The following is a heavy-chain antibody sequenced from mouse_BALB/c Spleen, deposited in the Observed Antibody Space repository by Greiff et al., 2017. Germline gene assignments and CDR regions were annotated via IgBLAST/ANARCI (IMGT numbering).Heavy chain of an antibody. CDR1: GFTFSAFY. J-gene: IGHJ3*01. CDR2: SRNKANDYTT. V-gene: IGHV7-1*02. Sequence: EVKLMESGGGLVQPGGSLRLSCATSGFTFSAFYMEWVRQPPGKRLEWIAASRNKANDYTTEYSASVKGRFIVSRDTSQSILYLQMNALRAEDTAIDYCARDAALVPWFAYWGQGTLVTVSA. CDR3: ARDAALVPWFAY.